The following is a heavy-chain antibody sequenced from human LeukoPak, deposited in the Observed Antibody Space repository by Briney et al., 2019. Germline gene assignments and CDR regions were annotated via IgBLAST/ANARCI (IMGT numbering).Heavy chain of an antibody. CDR3: ARGSRVTTRLDAFDI. CDR2: IYSGGSI. V-gene: IGHV3-53*01. Sequence: LPGGSLRLSCAASGFTVSTNHMSWVRQTPGKGLEWVSTIYSGGSIYYADSVKGRFTISRDNSKNTLYLQMNSLRVEDTAVYYCARGSRVTTRLDAFDIWGQGIMVTVSS. CDR1: GFTVSTNH. J-gene: IGHJ3*02. D-gene: IGHD4-17*01.